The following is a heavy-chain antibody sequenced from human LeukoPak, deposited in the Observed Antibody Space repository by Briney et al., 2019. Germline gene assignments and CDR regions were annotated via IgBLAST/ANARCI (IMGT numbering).Heavy chain of an antibody. Sequence: GGSLRLSCAASGFTFSSDAMSWVRQAPGKGLEWVSAISGSGGSTYYADSVKGRFTICRDNSKNPLYLQMNSLGAEDTAVYYCAHARGYSYGNFDYWGQGTLVTVSS. J-gene: IGHJ4*02. CDR2: ISGSGGST. V-gene: IGHV3-23*01. CDR3: AHARGYSYGNFDY. CDR1: GFTFSSDA. D-gene: IGHD5-18*01.